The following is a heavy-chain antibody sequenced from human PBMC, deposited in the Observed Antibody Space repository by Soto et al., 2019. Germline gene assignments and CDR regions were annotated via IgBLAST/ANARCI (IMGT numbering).Heavy chain of an antibody. V-gene: IGHV3-48*01. CDR1: GFTFSSYS. CDR3: ARDRCQDSSGWYRGAFDI. D-gene: IGHD6-19*01. CDR2: ISSSSTTI. Sequence: EVQVVESGGGLVQPGGSLRLSCAASGFTFSSYSMNWVRQAPGKGLEWVSYISSSSTTIYYGDSVKGRFTISRDNAQNSLYLQMNSQRAEDTAAYYCARDRCQDSSGWYRGAFDIWGQGTIVTVSS. J-gene: IGHJ3*02.